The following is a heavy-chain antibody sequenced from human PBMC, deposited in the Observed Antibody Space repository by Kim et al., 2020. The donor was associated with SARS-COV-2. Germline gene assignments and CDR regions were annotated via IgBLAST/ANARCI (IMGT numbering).Heavy chain of an antibody. CDR2: IYSGGSST. Sequence: GGSLRLSCAASGFTFSSYAMSWVRQAPGKGLEWVSVIYSGGSSTYYADSVKGRFTISRDNSKNTLYLQMNSLRAEDTAVYYCAKVARRGYYGSGLDYWGQGTLVTVSS. CDR1: GFTFSSYA. CDR3: AKVARRGYYGSGLDY. V-gene: IGHV3-23*03. J-gene: IGHJ4*02. D-gene: IGHD3-10*01.